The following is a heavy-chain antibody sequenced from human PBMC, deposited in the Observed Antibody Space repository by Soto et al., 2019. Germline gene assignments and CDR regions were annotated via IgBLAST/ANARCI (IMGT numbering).Heavy chain of an antibody. CDR1: GFTFMSYS. Sequence: EVQLLESGGCVVQPGGSLRLSCAASGFTFMSYSMNWVRQAPGKGLEWVSYISSSSSTIYYADSVKGRFTISRDNAKNTLYLQMNSLRAEDTAVYYCAAPTTVTTRYFAYWGQGTLVTVSS. CDR3: AAPTTVTTRYFAY. CDR2: ISSSSSTI. D-gene: IGHD4-17*01. V-gene: IGHV3-48*01. J-gene: IGHJ4*02.